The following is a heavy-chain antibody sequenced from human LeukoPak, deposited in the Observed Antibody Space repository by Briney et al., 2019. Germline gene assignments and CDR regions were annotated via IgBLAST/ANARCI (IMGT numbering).Heavy chain of an antibody. J-gene: IGHJ4*02. D-gene: IGHD2-15*01. V-gene: IGHV3-23*01. Sequence: GGSLRLSCEASGFTFIRCAMNWVRQAPGKRLEWVSVISGNGGATYYADSVKGRFTISRDNAKNTLYLQMDSLRAEDTAVYYCAKRPIVAASGPYFFDYWGQGTLVAVSS. CDR1: GFTFIRCA. CDR3: AKRPIVAASGPYFFDY. CDR2: ISGNGGAT.